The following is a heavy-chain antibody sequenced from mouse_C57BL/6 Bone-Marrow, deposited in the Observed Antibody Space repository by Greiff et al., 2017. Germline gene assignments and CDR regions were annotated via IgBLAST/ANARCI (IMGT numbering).Heavy chain of an antibody. V-gene: IGHV1-52*01. CDR2: IDPSDSET. D-gene: IGHD2-5*01. Sequence: QVQLQQPGAELVRPGSSVKLSCKASGYTFTSYWMHWVKQRPIQGLEWIGNIDPSDSETHYNQKFKDKATLTVDKSSSTAYMQLSSLTSEDSAVYYCARWEKAYYSNDEDYAMDYWGQGTSVTVSS. CDR3: ARWEKAYYSNDEDYAMDY. J-gene: IGHJ4*01. CDR1: GYTFTSYW.